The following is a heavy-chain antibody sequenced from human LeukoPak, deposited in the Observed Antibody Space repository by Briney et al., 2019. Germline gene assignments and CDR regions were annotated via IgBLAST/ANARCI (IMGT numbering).Heavy chain of an antibody. CDR3: ARDGGGGSYYYFDY. Sequence: ASVKVSCKASGYTFTTYYIHWVRQAPGQGLEWMGMINSGGGSTSYAQKFQGRVTMTRDTSTSTVYMELSSLSSEDTALYYCARDGGGGSYYYFDYWGQGTLVTVSS. V-gene: IGHV1-46*01. J-gene: IGHJ4*02. CDR2: INSGGGST. CDR1: GYTFTTYY. D-gene: IGHD1-26*01.